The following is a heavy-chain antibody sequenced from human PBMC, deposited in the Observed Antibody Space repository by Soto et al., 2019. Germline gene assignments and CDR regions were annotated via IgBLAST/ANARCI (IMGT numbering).Heavy chain of an antibody. D-gene: IGHD3-10*01. V-gene: IGHV4-30-4*01. J-gene: IGHJ4*02. CDR2: IYYSGST. Sequence: QVQLQESGPGLVKPSQTLSLTCTVSGGSISSGDYYWSWIRQPPGKGLEWLGYIYYSGSTYYNPTLKSRVPISVDTSKNQFSLKLSSVTAADTAVYYCARVGGFGATTIDYWGQGTLVTVSS. CDR1: GGSISSGDYY. CDR3: ARVGGFGATTIDY.